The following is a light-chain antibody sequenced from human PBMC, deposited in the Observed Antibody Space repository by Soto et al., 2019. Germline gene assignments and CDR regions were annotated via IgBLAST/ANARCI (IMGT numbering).Light chain of an antibody. J-gene: IGLJ1*01. CDR3: SSYTSSSTLYV. CDR1: SSDVGGYNY. V-gene: IGLV2-14*01. Sequence: QSALTQPASVSGSPGQSITISCTGTSSDVGGYNYVSWYQQHPGKAPKLMIYEVSNQPSGVSNCFSGSKSGNTASLTISGLQAEDEADYYCSSYTSSSTLYVFGTGTKVTV. CDR2: EVS.